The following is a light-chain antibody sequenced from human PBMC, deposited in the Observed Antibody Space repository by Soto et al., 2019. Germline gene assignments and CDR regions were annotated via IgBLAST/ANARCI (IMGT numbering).Light chain of an antibody. CDR2: VAS. CDR3: QKYNNAPWT. V-gene: IGKV1-27*01. Sequence: DIQMTQSPSSLSASVGDRVTITCRASQGISNYLAWYQQQPGKVPKLLIYVASTLQSGVPSRFSGSGSGTDFTLTIRRLQPEDVATYYCQKYNNAPWTFGQGTKVEIK. J-gene: IGKJ1*01. CDR1: QGISNY.